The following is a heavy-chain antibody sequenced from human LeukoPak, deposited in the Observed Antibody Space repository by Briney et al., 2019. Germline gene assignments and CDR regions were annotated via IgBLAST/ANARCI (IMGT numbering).Heavy chain of an antibody. J-gene: IGHJ4*02. V-gene: IGHV1-2*02. Sequence: ASVTVSCKASGYTFTGYYMHWVRQAPGQGLEWMGWINPTSGGTNYAQKFQGRVTMTRDTSISTAYMELSRLRSDDTAVYYCARVDIVATDLDYWGQGTLVTVSS. CDR1: GYTFTGYY. CDR3: ARVDIVATDLDY. CDR2: INPTSGGT. D-gene: IGHD5-12*01.